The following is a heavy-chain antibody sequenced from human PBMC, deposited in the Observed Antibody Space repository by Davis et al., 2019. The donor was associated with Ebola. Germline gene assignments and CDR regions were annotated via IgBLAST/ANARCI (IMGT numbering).Heavy chain of an antibody. CDR3: ARDLGSSTDY. Sequence: PGGSLRLSCAASGIIASSNHMSWVRQAPGKGLEWVSTFYSRGAIYYADSVKGRFTISRDNSKNTVLLQMSSLRAEDTAIYYCARDLGSSTDYWGQGTLVTVSS. CDR2: FYSRGAI. CDR1: GIIASSNH. D-gene: IGHD6-6*01. J-gene: IGHJ4*02. V-gene: IGHV3-53*01.